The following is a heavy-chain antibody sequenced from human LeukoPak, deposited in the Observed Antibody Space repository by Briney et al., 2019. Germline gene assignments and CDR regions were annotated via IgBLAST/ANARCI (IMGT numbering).Heavy chain of an antibody. CDR3: AKDTSSSWGPYYFDY. J-gene: IGHJ4*02. Sequence: GGSLTLSCAASGFAFSSYAMSWVRQAPGKWLEWVSSISGSGGSTYYADSVKGRLTIARDNSKNTLYLQMNSLRAEDTAVYYCAKDTSSSWGPYYFDYWGQGTMVTVSS. CDR1: GFAFSSYA. CDR2: ISGSGGST. D-gene: IGHD6-13*01. V-gene: IGHV3-23*01.